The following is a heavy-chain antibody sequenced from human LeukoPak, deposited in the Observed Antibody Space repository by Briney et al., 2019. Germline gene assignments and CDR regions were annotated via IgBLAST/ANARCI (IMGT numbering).Heavy chain of an antibody. CDR1: GGSISSYY. J-gene: IGHJ5*02. D-gene: IGHD3-9*01. CDR3: ARGTGFDWSASAPWFDP. V-gene: IGHV4-59*08. Sequence: SETLSLTCTVSGGSISSYYWSWVRQPPGKGLEWIGYIYYSGSTNYNPSLKSRATISVDTSKNQFSLKLSSVTAADTAVYYCARGTGFDWSASAPWFDPWGQGTLVTVSS. CDR2: IYYSGST.